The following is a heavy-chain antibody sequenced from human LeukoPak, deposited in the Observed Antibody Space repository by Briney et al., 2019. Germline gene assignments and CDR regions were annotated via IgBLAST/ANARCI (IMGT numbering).Heavy chain of an antibody. CDR2: IFFSGNT. CDR1: GGSISNTIYY. J-gene: IGHJ4*02. CDR3: ARATYISSRASQLGY. V-gene: IGHV4-39*07. D-gene: IGHD6-13*01. Sequence: SETLSLTCTVSGGSISNTIYYWGWIRQPPGKGLEWIGSIFFSGNTFYNPSLTCRVTISVDTSKNQFSLKLSSVTAADTAVYYCARATYISSRASQLGYWGQGTLVTVSS.